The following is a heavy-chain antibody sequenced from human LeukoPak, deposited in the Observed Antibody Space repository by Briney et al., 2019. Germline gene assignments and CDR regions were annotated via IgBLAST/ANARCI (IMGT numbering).Heavy chain of an antibody. Sequence: PGGSLRLSCAASGFTFSDYYMSWIRQAPGKGLEWVSYISSSGSTIYYADSVKGRLTISRDNAKNSLYLQMNSLRAEDTAVYYCARTSSVDIACDFWGQGTLVPVSS. V-gene: IGHV3-11*01. CDR2: ISSSGSTI. CDR3: ARTSSVDIACDF. J-gene: IGHJ4*02. CDR1: GFTFSDYY. D-gene: IGHD5-12*01.